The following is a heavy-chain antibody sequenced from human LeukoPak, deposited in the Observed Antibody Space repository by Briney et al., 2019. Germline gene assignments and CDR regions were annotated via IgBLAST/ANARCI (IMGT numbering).Heavy chain of an antibody. J-gene: IGHJ4*02. CDR3: ARVLYSSGWTLFDY. CDR1: GGSVSSGSYY. CDR2: IYYSEST. Sequence: SETLSLTCTVSGGSVSSGSYYWSWIRQPPGKGLEWIGYIYYSESTNYNPSLKSRVTISVDTSKNQFSLKLSSVTAADTAVYYCARVLYSSGWTLFDYWGQGTLVTVSS. V-gene: IGHV4-61*01. D-gene: IGHD6-19*01.